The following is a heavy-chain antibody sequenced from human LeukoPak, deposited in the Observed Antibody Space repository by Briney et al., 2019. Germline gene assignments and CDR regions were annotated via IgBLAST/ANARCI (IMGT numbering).Heavy chain of an antibody. J-gene: IGHJ4*02. D-gene: IGHD6-13*01. CDR1: GYTFTSYG. V-gene: IGHV1-18*01. CDR3: AISAAGPLDFDY. Sequence: ASVKVCCKASGYTFTSYGISWVRQAPGQGLEWMGWISAYNGNTNYAQKLQGRVTMTTDTSTSTAYMELRSLRSDDTAVYYCAISAAGPLDFDYWGQGTLVTVSS. CDR2: ISAYNGNT.